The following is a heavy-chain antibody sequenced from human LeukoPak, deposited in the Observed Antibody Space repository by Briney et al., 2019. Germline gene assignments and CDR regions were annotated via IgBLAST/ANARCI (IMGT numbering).Heavy chain of an antibody. CDR3: AKDRRVGATRDDAFDI. CDR1: GFTFSSYS. Sequence: GGSLGLSCAASGFTFSSYSMNWVRQAPGKGLEWVSSISSSSSYIYYADSVKGRFTISRDNAKNSLYLQMNSLRAEDTAVYYCAKDRRVGATRDDAFDIWGQGTMVTVSS. D-gene: IGHD1-26*01. V-gene: IGHV3-21*01. J-gene: IGHJ3*02. CDR2: ISSSSSYI.